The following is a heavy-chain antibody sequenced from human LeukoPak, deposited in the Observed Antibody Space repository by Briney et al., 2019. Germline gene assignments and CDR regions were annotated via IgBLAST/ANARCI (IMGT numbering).Heavy chain of an antibody. CDR1: GGSITTHTYY. V-gene: IGHV4-39*01. J-gene: IGHJ4*02. D-gene: IGHD6-19*01. Sequence: SETLSLTCTVSGGSITTHTYYWAWIRQPPGRGLEWIGGVHYTGNTYSNTSSKSRVTMSVDTSKNQFSLNLSSVTAADTAVYYCARRSSVWYFDYWGQGILVTVSS. CDR2: VHYTGNT. CDR3: ARRSSVWYFDY.